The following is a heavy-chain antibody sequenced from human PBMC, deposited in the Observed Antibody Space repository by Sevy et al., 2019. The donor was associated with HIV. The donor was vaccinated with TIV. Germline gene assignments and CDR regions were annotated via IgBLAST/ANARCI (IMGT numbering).Heavy chain of an antibody. Sequence: GGSLRLSCAASGFTFNNYAMSWVRQAPGKGLEWVSTISGSGGNTYYADSVRGRFTIYRDSSNNTLYLQMNSLRAEDTAMYYCAKSDYDFWSGQASGYYFDYWGQGTLVTVSS. V-gene: IGHV3-23*01. CDR2: ISGSGGNT. D-gene: IGHD3-3*01. CDR3: AKSDYDFWSGQASGYYFDY. CDR1: GFTFNNYA. J-gene: IGHJ4*02.